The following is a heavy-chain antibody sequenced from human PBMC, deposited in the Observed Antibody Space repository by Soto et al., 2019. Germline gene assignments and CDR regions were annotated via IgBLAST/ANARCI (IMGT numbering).Heavy chain of an antibody. CDR3: AIFRTVTTPFDY. D-gene: IGHD4-17*01. Sequence: GGSLRLSCAASGFAFDDYAMHWVRQPPGKGLEWVSGISWNSGNIGYADSVKGRFTISRDNAKSSLYLQMNSLRAEDTALYYCAIFRTVTTPFDYWGQGTLVTVSS. V-gene: IGHV3-9*01. J-gene: IGHJ4*02. CDR2: ISWNSGNI. CDR1: GFAFDDYA.